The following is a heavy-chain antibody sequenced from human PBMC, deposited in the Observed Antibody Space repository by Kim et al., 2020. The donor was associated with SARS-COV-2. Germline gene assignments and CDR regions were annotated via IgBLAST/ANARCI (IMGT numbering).Heavy chain of an antibody. D-gene: IGHD5-18*01. J-gene: IGHJ4*02. V-gene: IGHV3-23*01. CDR3: AKRDTAMVRGYFDY. Sequence: ADSVKGRLTNSKDNSKNKLYLQMNSLRAEDTAVYYCAKRDTAMVRGYFDYWGQGTLVTVSS.